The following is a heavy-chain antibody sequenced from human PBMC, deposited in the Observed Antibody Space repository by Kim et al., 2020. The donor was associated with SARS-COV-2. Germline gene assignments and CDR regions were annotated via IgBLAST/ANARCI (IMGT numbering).Heavy chain of an antibody. Sequence: GGSLRLSCAASGFTFSSYAMSWVRQAPGKGLEWVSAISGSGGSTYYADSVKGRFTISRDNSKNTLYLQMNSLRAEDTAVYYCAKPKRGIAARPTSDYFDYWGQGTLVTVSS. CDR2: ISGSGGST. V-gene: IGHV3-23*01. J-gene: IGHJ4*02. D-gene: IGHD6-6*01. CDR3: AKPKRGIAARPTSDYFDY. CDR1: GFTFSSYA.